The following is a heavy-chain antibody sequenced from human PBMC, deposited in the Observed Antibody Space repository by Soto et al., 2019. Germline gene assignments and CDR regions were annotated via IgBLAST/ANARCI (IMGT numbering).Heavy chain of an antibody. CDR2: ISYDGSNK. CDR1: GFTFSSYG. CDR3: AKDSTMVRGVVGVYYYYGMDV. Sequence: GGSLRLSCAASGFTFSSYGMHWVRQAPGKGLEWVAVISYDGSNKYYADSVKGRFTISRDNSKNTLYLQMNSLRAEDTAVYYCAKDSTMVRGVVGVYYYYGMDVWGQGTTVTVSS. J-gene: IGHJ6*02. V-gene: IGHV3-30*18. D-gene: IGHD3-10*01.